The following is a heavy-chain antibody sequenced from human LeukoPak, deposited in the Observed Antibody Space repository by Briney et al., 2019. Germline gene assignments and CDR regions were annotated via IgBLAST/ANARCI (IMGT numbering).Heavy chain of an antibody. CDR2: ISSSSSTI. CDR1: GFTFSSYS. V-gene: IGHV3-48*01. D-gene: IGHD3-10*01. CDR3: ARDGSYYGSGNHDY. Sequence: GGSLRLSCAASGFTFSSYSMNWVRQAPGKGLEWVSYISSSSSTIYYADSVKGRFTISRDNAKNSLYLQMNSPRAEDTAVYYCARDGSYYGSGNHDYWGQGTLVTVSS. J-gene: IGHJ4*02.